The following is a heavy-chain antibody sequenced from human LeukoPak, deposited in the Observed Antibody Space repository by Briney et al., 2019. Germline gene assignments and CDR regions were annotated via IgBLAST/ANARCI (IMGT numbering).Heavy chain of an antibody. D-gene: IGHD5-18*01. Sequence: PGGSLRLSCAASGFTFTTYSMNWVRQAPGKEPEWVSAVSSSSDYIYYADSVRGRFTISRDNSKNTLYLQMNSLRAEDTAVYYCAKEPTELWLLFYFDYWGQGTLVTVSS. V-gene: IGHV3-21*01. CDR2: VSSSSDYI. J-gene: IGHJ4*02. CDR1: GFTFTTYS. CDR3: AKEPTELWLLFYFDY.